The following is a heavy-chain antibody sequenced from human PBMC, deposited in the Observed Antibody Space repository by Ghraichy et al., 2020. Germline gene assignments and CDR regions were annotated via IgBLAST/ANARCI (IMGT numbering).Heavy chain of an antibody. CDR2: VFYSGNV. J-gene: IGHJ3*02. V-gene: IGHV4-39*01. CDR3: ARHSWRGNDAFDI. CDR1: GDSIISNDDY. D-gene: IGHD3-16*01. Sequence: SETLSLTCTVSGDSIISNDDYWGWIRQPPGKGLEWIGSVFYSGNVYYTPSLRSRVTISVDTSKNQFSLELSSVTAADTAVYYCARHSWRGNDAFDIWGQGTLLTVSS.